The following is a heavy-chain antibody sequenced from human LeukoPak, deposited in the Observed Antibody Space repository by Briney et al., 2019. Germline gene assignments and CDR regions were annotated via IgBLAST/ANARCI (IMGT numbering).Heavy chain of an antibody. J-gene: IGHJ4*02. D-gene: IGHD3-10*01. CDR1: GFTSSSYG. Sequence: GGSLRLSCAASGFTSSSYGMHWVRQAPGKGLEWVAFIRYDGSNKYYADSVKGRFTISRDNSKNTLYLQMNSLRAEDTAVYYCAKDMMVRGVVPFDYWGQGTLVTVSS. CDR2: IRYDGSNK. V-gene: IGHV3-30*02. CDR3: AKDMMVRGVVPFDY.